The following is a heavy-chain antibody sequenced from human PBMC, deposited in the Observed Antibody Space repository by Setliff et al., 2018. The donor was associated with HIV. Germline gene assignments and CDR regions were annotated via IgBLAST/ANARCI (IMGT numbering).Heavy chain of an antibody. CDR3: ATEGRQKLALFDH. V-gene: IGHV4-59*11. D-gene: IGHD6-6*01. Sequence: PSETLSLTCTVSGVSMRTHYWSWVRLPPGKRLEWIGYILYSGNTNYNPSFKNRVTFSLDESKNQFSLNLKSVTTADTAVYYCATEGRQKLALFDHWGLGTLVTVSS. CDR2: ILYSGNT. J-gene: IGHJ4*02. CDR1: GVSMRTHY.